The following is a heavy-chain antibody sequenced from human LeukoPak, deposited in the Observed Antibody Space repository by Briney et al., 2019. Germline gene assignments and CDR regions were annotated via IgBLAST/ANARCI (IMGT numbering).Heavy chain of an antibody. V-gene: IGHV1-69*13. D-gene: IGHD2-15*01. CDR1: GGTFSSYA. Sequence: SVKVSCKASGGTFSSYAISWVRQAPGQGLEWMGGIIPIFGTANYAQKFQGRVTITADESTSTAYMELSSLRSEDTAVYYCARDPDIVVVVAATKDAFDIWGQGTMVTVSS. CDR2: IIPIFGTA. J-gene: IGHJ3*02. CDR3: ARDPDIVVVVAATKDAFDI.